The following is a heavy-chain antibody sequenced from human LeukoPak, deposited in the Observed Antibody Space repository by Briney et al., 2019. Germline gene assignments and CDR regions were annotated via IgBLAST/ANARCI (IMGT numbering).Heavy chain of an antibody. D-gene: IGHD3-3*01. V-gene: IGHV3-33*06. Sequence: GGSLRLSCAASGFTFSSYSMNWVRQAPGKGLEWVAVIWYDGSNKYYADSVKGRFTISRDNSKNTLYLQMNSLRAEDTAVYYCAKGRNYDFWSGYFDYWGQGTLVTVSS. J-gene: IGHJ4*02. CDR3: AKGRNYDFWSGYFDY. CDR1: GFTFSSYS. CDR2: IWYDGSNK.